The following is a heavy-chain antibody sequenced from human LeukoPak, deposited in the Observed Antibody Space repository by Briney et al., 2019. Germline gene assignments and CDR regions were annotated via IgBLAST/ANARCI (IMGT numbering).Heavy chain of an antibody. CDR2: IYLGDSDT. D-gene: IGHD2-2*01. CDR3: ARQALTECYAPSPRYFDY. Sequence: GESLKISCKDSGNSFTNYWIGWVRQMPGKGLEWMGIIYLGDSDTRYSPSFQGQVTISADKSINTAYLQWSSLKASDTAMYYCARQALTECYAPSPRYFDYWGQGTLVTVSS. V-gene: IGHV5-51*01. J-gene: IGHJ4*02. CDR1: GNSFTNYW.